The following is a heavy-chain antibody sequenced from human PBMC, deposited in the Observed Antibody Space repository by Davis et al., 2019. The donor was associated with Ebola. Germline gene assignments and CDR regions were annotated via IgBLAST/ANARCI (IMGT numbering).Heavy chain of an antibody. CDR2: INDDGSNT. Sequence: GESLKISCAASGFTLSGNAITWVRQAPGKGLVWVSRINDDGSNTRYGDSVKGRFTISRDNAKNTLYLQMNSLRVEDTAIYYCARDLDWVVYDYWGQGTLVTVSS. J-gene: IGHJ4*02. D-gene: IGHD1-1*01. V-gene: IGHV3-74*01. CDR3: ARDLDWVVYDY. CDR1: GFTLSGNA.